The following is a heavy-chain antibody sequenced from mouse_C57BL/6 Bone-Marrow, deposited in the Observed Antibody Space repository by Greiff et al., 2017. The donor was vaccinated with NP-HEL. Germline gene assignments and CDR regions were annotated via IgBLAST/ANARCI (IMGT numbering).Heavy chain of an antibody. V-gene: IGHV5-4*03. D-gene: IGHD2-1*01. CDR2: ISDGGSYT. Sequence: EVKLVESGGGLVKPGGSLKLSCAASGFTFSSYAMSWVRQTPEKRLEWVATISDGGSYTYYPDNVKGRFTISRDNAKNNLYLQMSHLKSEDTAMYYCARGDGNWFAYWGQGTLVTVSA. J-gene: IGHJ3*01. CDR1: GFTFSSYA. CDR3: ARGDGNWFAY.